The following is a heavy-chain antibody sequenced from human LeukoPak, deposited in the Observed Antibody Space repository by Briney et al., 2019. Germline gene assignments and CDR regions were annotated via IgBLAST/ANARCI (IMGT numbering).Heavy chain of an antibody. CDR3: AKGDSSSWYYFDY. D-gene: IGHD6-13*01. Sequence: GGSLRLSCAASGFTFSSYGMHWVRQAPGKGLEWVAFIRYDGSNKYYADSVKGRFTISRDNSKNTLYLQMYSLRAEDTAVYYCAKGDSSSWYYFDYWGQGTLVTVSS. V-gene: IGHV3-30*02. CDR1: GFTFSSYG. J-gene: IGHJ4*02. CDR2: IRYDGSNK.